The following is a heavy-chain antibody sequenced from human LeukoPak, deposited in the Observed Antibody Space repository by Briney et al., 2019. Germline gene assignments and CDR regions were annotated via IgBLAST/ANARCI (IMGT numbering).Heavy chain of an antibody. V-gene: IGHV3-30-3*02. Sequence: PGGSLRLSCAAPGFTFSGYPIHWVRQAPGKGLEWVAVISYDGSNKYYADSVKGRFTISRDIAKNTLYLQMNSLRAEDTGVYYCAKDHYWSIDYWGRGTLVTVSS. CDR2: ISYDGSNK. CDR3: AKDHYWSIDY. D-gene: IGHD3-3*01. J-gene: IGHJ4*02. CDR1: GFTFSGYP.